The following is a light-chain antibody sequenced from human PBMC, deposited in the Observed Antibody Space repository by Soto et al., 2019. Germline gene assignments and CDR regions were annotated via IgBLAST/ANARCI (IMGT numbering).Light chain of an antibody. V-gene: IGKV3-15*01. Sequence: EVVMRQSPATLSVPPGEGATLSCRASQGIGDTLAWYQHKPGQTPRLLIYDTSTRATGVPTRFSGSRSGAEFTLTINSLQSEDFEVYYCQPYNTWPLTFGGGTKVDIK. CDR1: QGIGDT. J-gene: IGKJ4*01. CDR3: QPYNTWPLT. CDR2: DTS.